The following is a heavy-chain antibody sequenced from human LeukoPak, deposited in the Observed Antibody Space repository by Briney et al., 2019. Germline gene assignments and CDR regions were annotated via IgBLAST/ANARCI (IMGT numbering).Heavy chain of an antibody. CDR2: ISGSGGST. Sequence: PGGSLRLSCAASGFTFSSYAMSWVRQAPGKGLEWVSAISGSGGSTYYADSVKGRFTISRDNSKNTLYLQMNSLRAEDTAVYYCAKAGYCSGGSCYSYYYYYMDVWGKGTTVTVSS. D-gene: IGHD2-15*01. CDR3: AKAGYCSGGSCYSYYYYYMDV. J-gene: IGHJ6*03. V-gene: IGHV3-23*01. CDR1: GFTFSSYA.